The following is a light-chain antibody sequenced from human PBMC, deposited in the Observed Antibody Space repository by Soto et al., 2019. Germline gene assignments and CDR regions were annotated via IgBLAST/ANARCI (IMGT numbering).Light chain of an antibody. J-gene: IGKJ4*01. CDR3: QQYNNWPGT. Sequence: EIVMTQSPGTLSVSPGERATLSCRASQSVSSNLGWYQQKPGQAPRLLIYGASTRATGIPARFSGSGSGTEFTLTISSLQSEDFAVYYCQQYNNWPGTFGGGTKVEIK. V-gene: IGKV3-15*01. CDR2: GAS. CDR1: QSVSSN.